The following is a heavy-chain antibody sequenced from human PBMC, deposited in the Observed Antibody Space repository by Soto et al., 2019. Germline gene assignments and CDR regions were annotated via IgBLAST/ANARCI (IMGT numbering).Heavy chain of an antibody. CDR2: IDWADEK. D-gene: IGHD6-13*01. CDR1: GFSLTPRGMC. J-gene: IGHJ4*02. CDR3: AHIGVSRWFDF. Sequence: SGPTLVNPTQTLTLTCTFSGFSLTPRGMCVSWIRQPPGKALEWLALIDWADEKDYSTSLKTRLTISKDTSKNQVVLTMTNMDPVDTATYSCAHIGVSRWFDFWGQGTLVTVSS. V-gene: IGHV2-70*12.